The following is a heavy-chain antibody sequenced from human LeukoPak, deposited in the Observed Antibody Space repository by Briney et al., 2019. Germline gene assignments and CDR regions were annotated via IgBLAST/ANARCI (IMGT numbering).Heavy chain of an antibody. CDR2: MNPNSGNT. D-gene: IGHD3-3*01. J-gene: IGHJ6*03. Sequence: GASVKVSCKASGYTFTSYDINWVRQATGQGLEWMGWMNPNSGNTGYAQKFQGRVTITRNTSISTAYMELSSLRSEDTAVYYCARSKTPQNLEWLLYRYYYYYYMDVWGKGTTVTVSS. CDR1: GYTFTSYD. CDR3: ARSKTPQNLEWLLYRYYYYYYMDV. V-gene: IGHV1-8*03.